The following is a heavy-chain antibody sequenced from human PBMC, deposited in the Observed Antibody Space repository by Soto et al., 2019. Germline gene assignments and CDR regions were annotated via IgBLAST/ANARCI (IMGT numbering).Heavy chain of an antibody. J-gene: IGHJ3*02. CDR3: AKDPGGWLYSHSDDIFDI. D-gene: IGHD6-19*01. CDR1: GFTVSSNY. Sequence: GGSLRLSCAASGFTVSSNYMSWVRQTPGKGLEWVSIIYPGGSTYYADSVKGRFTISRDNSKNTVSLEMNSLRAEDTALYYCAKDPGGWLYSHSDDIFDIWGRGTMVTVSS. V-gene: IGHV3-66*01. CDR2: IYPGGST.